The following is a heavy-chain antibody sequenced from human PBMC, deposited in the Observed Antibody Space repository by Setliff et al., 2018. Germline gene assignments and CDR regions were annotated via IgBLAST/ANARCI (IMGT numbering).Heavy chain of an antibody. CDR1: GYTFKTYG. Sequence: SVKVSCKASGYTFKTYGFTWVRQAPGQGLEWMGWIIPIFGTANYAQKFQGRVTITADESTSTAYMELSSLRSEDTAVYYCASPSLELREDGLDYWGQGTLVTVSS. J-gene: IGHJ4*02. V-gene: IGHV1-69*13. CDR3: ASPSLELREDGLDY. D-gene: IGHD1-7*01. CDR2: IIPIFGTA.